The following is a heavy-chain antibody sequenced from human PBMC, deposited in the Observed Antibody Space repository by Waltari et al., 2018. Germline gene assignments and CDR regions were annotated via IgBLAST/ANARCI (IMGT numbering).Heavy chain of an antibody. CDR2: LHYSGTS. Sequence: QLQLQESGPGLVKPSETLSLTCIVSGGSISSSSYYWGWIRQPTGKGPEWIGSLHYSGTSYYNPSLKSRVTMSVDTSKNQFSLKLRSVTAADTALYYCARSLFRNYYDSSGYFNWFDPWGQGTLVTVSS. V-gene: IGHV4-39*01. J-gene: IGHJ5*02. D-gene: IGHD3-22*01. CDR3: ARSLFRNYYDSSGYFNWFDP. CDR1: GGSISSSSYY.